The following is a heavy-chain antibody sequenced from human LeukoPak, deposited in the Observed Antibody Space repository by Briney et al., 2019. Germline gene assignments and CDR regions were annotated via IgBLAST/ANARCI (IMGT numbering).Heavy chain of an antibody. CDR3: ARSRGYSYGTTFLDY. CDR1: GGSIGTYY. CDR2: IYYSGSI. D-gene: IGHD5-18*01. Sequence: PSETLSLTCTVSGGSIGTYYWSWIRQPPGKGLEWIGYIYYSGSINYNPSLKSRVTISVDTSKNQFSLKLSSVTAADTAVYYCARSRGYSYGTTFLDYWGQGTLVTVSS. J-gene: IGHJ4*02. V-gene: IGHV4-59*08.